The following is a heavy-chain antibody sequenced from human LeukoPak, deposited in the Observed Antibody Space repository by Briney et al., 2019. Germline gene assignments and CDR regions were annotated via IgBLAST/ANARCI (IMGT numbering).Heavy chain of an antibody. CDR3: ARAQAYSGRIFDY. CDR2: TYYRSKRYN. Sequence: SQTLSLTCAISGDIVSSNSAAWNWIRQSPSRGLEWLGRTYYRSKRYNEYAVSVKNRITINPDTSKNQFSLQLNSVTPEDTAVYYCARAQAYSGRIFDYWGQGTLVTVSS. D-gene: IGHD1-26*01. V-gene: IGHV6-1*01. CDR1: GDIVSSNSAA. J-gene: IGHJ4*02.